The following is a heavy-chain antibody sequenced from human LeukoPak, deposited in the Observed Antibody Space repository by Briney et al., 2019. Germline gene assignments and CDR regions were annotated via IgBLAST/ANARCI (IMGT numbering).Heavy chain of an antibody. D-gene: IGHD3-22*01. J-gene: IGHJ4*02. CDR1: GGTFSSYA. CDR2: IIPILGIA. V-gene: IGHV1-69*04. Sequence: ASVKVSCKASGGTFSSYAISWVRQAPGQGLEWMGRIIPILGIANYAQKFQGRVTITADKSTSTAYMELSSLRSEDTAVYYCARSDYYDSSGDPFDYWGQGTLVTVSS. CDR3: ARSDYYDSSGDPFDY.